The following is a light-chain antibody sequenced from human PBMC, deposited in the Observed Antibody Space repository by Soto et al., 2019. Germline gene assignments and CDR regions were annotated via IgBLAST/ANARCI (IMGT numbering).Light chain of an antibody. CDR2: DAS. CDR3: QQCTNWIS. CDR1: QSVRSH. Sequence: EILRKQSPATQAVSPGERATLSCRASQSVRSHLAWYQQKPGQAPRLLIYDASNRATGIPARFSGSGSGTDFTINIRSLDFHYLEDHYCQQCTNWISFGQGTRQEIK. J-gene: IGKJ5*01. V-gene: IGKV3-11*01.